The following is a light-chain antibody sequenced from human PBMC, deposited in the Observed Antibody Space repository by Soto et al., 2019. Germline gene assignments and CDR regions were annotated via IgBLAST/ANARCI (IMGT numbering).Light chain of an antibody. CDR1: QSIYKW. Sequence: MTQSPSSVSASIGDRVTISCRASQSIYKWLVWYQQKPGQAPKLLIYAASTRVTGISARFSGSGSGTEFSLTISSLQSEDFGIYYCLQYNDWPVYTFGQGTNVEVK. V-gene: IGKV3-15*01. CDR3: LQYNDWPVYT. CDR2: AAS. J-gene: IGKJ2*01.